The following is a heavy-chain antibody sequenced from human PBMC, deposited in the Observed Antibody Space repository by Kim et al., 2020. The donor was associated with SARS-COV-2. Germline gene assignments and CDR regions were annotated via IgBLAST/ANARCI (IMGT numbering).Heavy chain of an antibody. CDR1: GGSISSYY. CDR2: IYYSGST. V-gene: IGHV4-59*08. D-gene: IGHD6-13*01. J-gene: IGHJ4*02. CDR3: ARRQQLALFDY. Sequence: SETLSLTCTVSGGSISSYYWSWIRQPPGKGLEWIGYIYYSGSTNYNPSLKSRVTISVDTSKNQFSLKLSSVTAADTAVYYCARRQQLALFDYWGQGTLVT.